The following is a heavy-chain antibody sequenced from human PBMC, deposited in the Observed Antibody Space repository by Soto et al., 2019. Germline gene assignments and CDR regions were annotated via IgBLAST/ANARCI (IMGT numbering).Heavy chain of an antibody. Sequence: ASVKVSCKASGGTFSSYAISWVRQAPGQGLEWMGGIIPIFGTANYAQKFQGRVTITADESTSTAYMELSSLRSEDTAVYYCARELRAGTVVGDSMGVWGQGTRVTVS. D-gene: IGHD2-15*01. CDR2: IIPIFGTA. CDR3: ARELRAGTVVGDSMGV. CDR1: GGTFSSYA. V-gene: IGHV1-69*13. J-gene: IGHJ6*02.